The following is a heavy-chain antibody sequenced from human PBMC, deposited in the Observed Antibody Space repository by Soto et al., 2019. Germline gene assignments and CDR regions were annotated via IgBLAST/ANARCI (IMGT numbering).Heavy chain of an antibody. CDR3: ARNDYGDYDVSHYFDY. V-gene: IGHV1-69*13. J-gene: IGHJ4*02. CDR1: GGTFSSYA. Sequence: GASVKVSCKASGGTFSSYAISWVRQAPGQGLEWMGGIIPIFGTANYAQKFQGRVTITADESTSTAYMELSSLRSEDTAVYYCARNDYGDYDVSHYFDYWGQGTLVTVSS. D-gene: IGHD4-17*01. CDR2: IIPIFGTA.